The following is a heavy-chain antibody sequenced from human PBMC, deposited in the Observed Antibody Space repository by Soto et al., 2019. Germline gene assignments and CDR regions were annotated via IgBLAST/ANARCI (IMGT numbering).Heavy chain of an antibody. D-gene: IGHD4-17*01. CDR2: VSGSGDGT. CDR3: AKDNYGDYWNSYFDL. V-gene: IGHV3-23*01. Sequence: ELQLLESGGGFVQPGGSLRLSCTASGFSFRTYAMSWVRQAPGKGLEWVSGVSGSGDGTYYADSVKGRFTISRDNSKSTLFLQMNSLRIEDTALYYCAKDNYGDYWNSYFDLWGRGTLVTVSS. CDR1: GFSFRTYA. J-gene: IGHJ2*01.